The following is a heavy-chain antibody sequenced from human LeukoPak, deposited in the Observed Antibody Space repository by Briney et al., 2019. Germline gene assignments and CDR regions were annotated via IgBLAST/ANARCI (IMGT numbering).Heavy chain of an antibody. CDR2: IYTSGST. V-gene: IGHV4-61*02. CDR1: GNSISSGDNY. Sequence: PSETLSLTCTVSGNSISSGDNYWSWIRQPAGKGLEWIGRIYTSGSTNYNPSLKSRVTISGDTSKNQFSLRLSSVTAADTAVYYCARDGYSGNDGLWGQGTLVTVSS. D-gene: IGHD5-12*01. CDR3: ARDGYSGNDGL. J-gene: IGHJ4*02.